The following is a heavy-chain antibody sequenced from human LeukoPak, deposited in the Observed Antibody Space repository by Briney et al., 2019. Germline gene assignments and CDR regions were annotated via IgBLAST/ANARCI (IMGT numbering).Heavy chain of an antibody. Sequence: SETLSLTCSVSGGSVSSSSNYWGWIRQPPGKGLEWIGSIYYSGSTYYNPSLKSRVTISVDTSKNQFSLKLGSVTAADTAVYYCASPTTMTTAIEYWGQGTLVTVSS. J-gene: IGHJ4*02. D-gene: IGHD4-17*01. V-gene: IGHV4-39*01. CDR2: IYYSGST. CDR3: ASPTTMTTAIEY. CDR1: GGSVSSSSNY.